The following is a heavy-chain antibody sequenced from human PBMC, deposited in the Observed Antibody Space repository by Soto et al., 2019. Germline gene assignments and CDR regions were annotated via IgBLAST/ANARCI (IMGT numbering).Heavy chain of an antibody. Sequence: GGSLRLSCAASGFTFSSYAMHWVRQAPGKGLEWVAVISYDGSNKYYADSVKGRFTISRDNSKNTLYLQMNSLRAEDTAVYYCARDFGGVVPAAIQGWFDPWCQGTLVTVSS. D-gene: IGHD2-2*02. CDR3: ARDFGGVVPAAIQGWFDP. CDR1: GFTFSSYA. CDR2: ISYDGSNK. J-gene: IGHJ5*02. V-gene: IGHV3-30-3*01.